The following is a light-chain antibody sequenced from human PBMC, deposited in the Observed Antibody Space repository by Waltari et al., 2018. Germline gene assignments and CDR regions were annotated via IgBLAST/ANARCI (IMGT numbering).Light chain of an antibody. CDR3: MQATQWPLT. Sequence: DVVMTQSPLSLPVTLGQPATISCRSSQSLVHSAGKTYLNWFRQRPGQSPRRLIYKVFNRESGVPDRFSGSGSGNDFTLKISRVEAEDVGTYYCMQATQWPLTFGQGTKVEIK. J-gene: IGKJ1*01. CDR2: KVF. CDR1: QSLVHSAGKTY. V-gene: IGKV2-30*02.